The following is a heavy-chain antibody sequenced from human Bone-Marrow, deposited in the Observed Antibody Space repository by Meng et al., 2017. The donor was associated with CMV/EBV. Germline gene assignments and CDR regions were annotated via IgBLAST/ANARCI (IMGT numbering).Heavy chain of an antibody. Sequence: SVKVSCKASGDTFSSYTISWVRQAPGQGLEWMGRIIPILGIANYAQKFQGRVTITADKSTSTAYMELSSLRSEDTAVYYCARVGHYYDSSGYYYPYWGQGTLVTVSS. CDR3: ARVGHYYDSSGYYYPY. D-gene: IGHD3-22*01. J-gene: IGHJ4*02. V-gene: IGHV1-69*02. CDR1: GDTFSSYT. CDR2: IIPILGIA.